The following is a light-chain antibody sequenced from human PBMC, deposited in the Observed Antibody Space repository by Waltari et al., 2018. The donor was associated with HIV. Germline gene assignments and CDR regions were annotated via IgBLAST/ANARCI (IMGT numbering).Light chain of an antibody. J-gene: IGLJ3*02. CDR2: EVI. CDR3: CSYAGTYTYVL. CDR1: SSDVGGYDS. V-gene: IGLV2-11*01. Sequence: QSALTQPRSVSGSPGQSVTISCTGTSSDVGGYDSVSWYLQHPGKVPKLIIYEVITRPSGVPDRFSGSKSGNTASLTISGVQTEDEADYFCCSYAGTYTYVLFGGGTKLTVL.